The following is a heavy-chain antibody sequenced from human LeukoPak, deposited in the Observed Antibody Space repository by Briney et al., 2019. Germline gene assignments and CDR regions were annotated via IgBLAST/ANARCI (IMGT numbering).Heavy chain of an antibody. Sequence: GASVKVSCKASGYTFTSYDINWVRQATGQGLEWMGWMNPNSGNTGYAQKFQGRVTMTRNTSISTAYMELSSLRVEDTAVYYCAKEGGLRSSWSFDFWGQGILVIVSS. J-gene: IGHJ4*02. CDR1: GYTFTSYD. D-gene: IGHD6-13*01. CDR2: MNPNSGNT. CDR3: AKEGGLRSSWSFDF. V-gene: IGHV1-8*01.